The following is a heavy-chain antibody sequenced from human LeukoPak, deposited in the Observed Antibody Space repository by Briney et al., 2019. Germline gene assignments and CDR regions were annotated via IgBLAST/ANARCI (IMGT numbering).Heavy chain of an antibody. CDR2: ISNDGGGT. CDR1: GFTFSDHF. CDR3: AKGSSGYFFDL. V-gene: IGHV3-23*01. Sequence: GGSLRLSCAVSGFTFSDHFLDWVRQAPGKGLEWVSAISNDGGGTTYADFVKGRFSVSRDNSKNTLFLQMNSLRAEDTALYYCAKGSSGYFFDLWGQGTLVTVSS. J-gene: IGHJ4*02. D-gene: IGHD3-22*01.